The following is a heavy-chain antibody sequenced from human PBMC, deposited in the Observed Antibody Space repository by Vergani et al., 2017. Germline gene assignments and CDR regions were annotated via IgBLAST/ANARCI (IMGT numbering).Heavy chain of an antibody. D-gene: IGHD3-22*01. J-gene: IGHJ4*02. CDR1: GFTFSSYS. Sequence: EVQLVEAGGGLVQPGGALRLSWAASGFTFSSYSMNWVRQAPGKGLEWVSYISSSSSTIYYADSVKGRFTISRDNAKNSLYLQMNSLRAEDTAVYYCARAPVVSGYYYLDYWGQGTLVTVSS. CDR3: ARAPVVSGYYYLDY. CDR2: ISSSSSTI. V-gene: IGHV3-48*04.